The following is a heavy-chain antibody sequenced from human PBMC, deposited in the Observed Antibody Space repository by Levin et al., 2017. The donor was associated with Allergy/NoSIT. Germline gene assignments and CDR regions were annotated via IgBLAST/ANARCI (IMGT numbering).Heavy chain of an antibody. D-gene: IGHD5-12*01. J-gene: IGHJ4*02. CDR2: ISGSGTTT. V-gene: IGHV3-23*01. CDR1: GFTFSNYA. Sequence: GESLKISCAASGFTFSNYAMSWVRQAPGKGLEWVSAISGSGTTTYYADSVKGRFTISRDNSKNTLYLQMNSLRAEDTAVYYCANRHGFDFYDYWGQGALVTVSP. CDR3: ANRHGFDFYDY.